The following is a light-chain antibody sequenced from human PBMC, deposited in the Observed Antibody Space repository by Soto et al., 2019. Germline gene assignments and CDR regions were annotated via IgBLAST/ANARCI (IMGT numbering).Light chain of an antibody. CDR2: GAS. CDR1: QNVNNN. Sequence: EIGMTQSPASLSVSPGERATLSCRASQNVNNNLAWYQQKPGQAPRLLIHGASTRASGIPGTFSGSGSGTEFTLTISSLQSEDFAVYYCQQYLSRPLTFGGGTKVEIK. J-gene: IGKJ4*01. V-gene: IGKV3-15*01. CDR3: QQYLSRPLT.